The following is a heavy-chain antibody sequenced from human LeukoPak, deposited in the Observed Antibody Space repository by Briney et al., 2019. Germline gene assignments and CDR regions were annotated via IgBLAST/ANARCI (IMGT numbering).Heavy chain of an antibody. J-gene: IGHJ4*02. V-gene: IGHV1-18*01. Sequence: ASVKVSCKASGYTFTSYGISWVRQAPGQGLEWMGWISAYNGNTNYAQKLQGRVTMTTDTSTSTAYMELRSLRSDDTAGYYCARARSGHTDLDYWGQGTLVTVSS. D-gene: IGHD2-15*01. CDR3: ARARSGHTDLDY. CDR2: ISAYNGNT. CDR1: GYTFTSYG.